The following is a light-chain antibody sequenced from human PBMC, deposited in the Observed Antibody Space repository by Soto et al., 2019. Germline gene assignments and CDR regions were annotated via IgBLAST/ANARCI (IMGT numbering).Light chain of an antibody. CDR2: AAS. CDR3: QQSYSNPRT. Sequence: DIPMAQSPSSLSAAVGDRVTITCRPSQSITTYLNWYQQKPGKAPKLLIYAASSLQSGVPSRFSGSGSGTDFTLTISSLQPEDFAPSYCQQSYSNPRTFGQGTKLEIK. J-gene: IGKJ2*01. V-gene: IGKV1-39*01. CDR1: QSITTY.